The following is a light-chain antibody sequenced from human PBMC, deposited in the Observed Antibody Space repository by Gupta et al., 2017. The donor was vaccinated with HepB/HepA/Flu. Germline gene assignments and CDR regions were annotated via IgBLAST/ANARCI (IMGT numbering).Light chain of an antibody. CDR1: QSVLYSSNNKNY. CDR3: QQNYSTPWT. V-gene: IGKV4-1*01. CDR2: WAS. J-gene: IGKJ1*01. Sequence: DIVMTQSPHSLAVLLGERATINCKSSQSVLYSSNNKNYLAWYQQKPGQPPKLLIDWASTRESGVPDRFSGSGSGTDFTLTISSLQAEDVAVYYCQQNYSTPWTFGQGTKVEIK.